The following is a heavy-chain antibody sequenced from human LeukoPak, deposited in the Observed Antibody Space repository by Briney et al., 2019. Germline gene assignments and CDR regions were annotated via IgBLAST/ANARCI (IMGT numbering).Heavy chain of an antibody. J-gene: IGHJ6*02. CDR3: AREIDPIVVVPAASGHYYYGMDV. CDR2: NNPNSGGT. V-gene: IGHV1-2*02. Sequence: ASVKVSCKASGYTFTGYYMHWVRQAPGQGLEWMGWNNPNSGGTNYAQKFQGRVTMTRDTSISTAYMELSRLRSDDTAVYYCAREIDPIVVVPAASGHYYYGMDVWGQGTTVTVSS. D-gene: IGHD2-2*01. CDR1: GYTFTGYY.